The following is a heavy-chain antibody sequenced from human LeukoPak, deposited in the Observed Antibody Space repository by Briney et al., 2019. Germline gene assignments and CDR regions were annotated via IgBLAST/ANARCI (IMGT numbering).Heavy chain of an antibody. V-gene: IGHV3-23*01. J-gene: IGHJ3*02. CDR2: ISGSGGST. Sequence: GGSLRLSCAASGFTFSSYGMSWVRQAPGKGLEWVSAISGSGGSTYYADSVKGRFTISRDNSKNTLYLQMNSLRAEDTAIYYCAKELTERWLIDAFDIWGQGTVVTVSS. CDR3: AKELTERWLIDAFDI. CDR1: GFTFSSYG. D-gene: IGHD6-19*01.